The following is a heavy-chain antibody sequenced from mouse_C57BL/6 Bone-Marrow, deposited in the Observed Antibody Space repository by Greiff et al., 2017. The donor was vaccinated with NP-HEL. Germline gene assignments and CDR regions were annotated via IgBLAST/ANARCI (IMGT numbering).Heavy chain of an antibody. J-gene: IGHJ4*01. CDR2: IHPNSGST. CDR1: GYTFTSYW. D-gene: IGHD2-4*01. CDR3: ARLKGDYDGAMDY. Sequence: QVQLQQPGAELVKPGASVKLSCKASGYTFTSYWMHWVKQRPGQGLEWIGMIHPNSGSTNYNEKFKSKATLTVDKSSSTAYMQLSSLTSEDSAVYYCARLKGDYDGAMDYWGQGTLVTVSS. V-gene: IGHV1-64*01.